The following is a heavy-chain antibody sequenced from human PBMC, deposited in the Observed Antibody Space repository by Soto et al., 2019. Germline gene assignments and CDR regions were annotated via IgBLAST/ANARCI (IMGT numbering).Heavy chain of an antibody. CDR3: ERAPRSLTRFDF. CDR2: ISYDGSNK. D-gene: IGHD2-15*01. CDR1: GFTFSSYA. J-gene: IGHJ4*02. Sequence: AGSLSLSCAASGFTFSSYAMHWVRQAPGKGLEWVAVISYDGSNKYYADSVKGRFTISRDNSKNTLYLQMNSLRAEDTAVQYFERAPRSLTRFDFWGQATLVTVSS. V-gene: IGHV3-30-3*01.